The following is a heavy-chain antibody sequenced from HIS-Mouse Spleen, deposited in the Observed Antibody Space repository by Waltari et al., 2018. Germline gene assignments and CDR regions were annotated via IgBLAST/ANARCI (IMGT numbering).Heavy chain of an antibody. CDR2: IWYDGSNK. V-gene: IGHV3-33*06. D-gene: IGHD2-8*01. J-gene: IGHJ4*02. CDR1: GFTFSRYG. Sequence: QVQLVESGGGVVQPGRSLRLSCAASGFTFSRYGLHWVRQASGKGLEWVAVIWYDGSNKCYADSVKGRVTISRDNSKNTLYLKMNSLRAEGTAVYYCAKGGLMVYAIGAYWGQGTLVTVSS. CDR3: AKGGLMVYAIGAY.